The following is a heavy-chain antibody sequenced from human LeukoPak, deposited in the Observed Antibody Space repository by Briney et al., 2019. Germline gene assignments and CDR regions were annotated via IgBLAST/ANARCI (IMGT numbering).Heavy chain of an antibody. CDR3: ARGSCSSTSCYDY. V-gene: IGHV3-33*01. Sequence: PGRSLRLSCAASGFTFSNYGMHWVRQAPGKGLERVAVIWYDGSNKYYADSVKGRFTISRDNSKNTLYVEMSSLRAEDTAVYYCARGSCSSTSCYDYWGQGTLVTVSS. CDR1: GFTFSNYG. CDR2: IWYDGSNK. D-gene: IGHD2-2*01. J-gene: IGHJ4*02.